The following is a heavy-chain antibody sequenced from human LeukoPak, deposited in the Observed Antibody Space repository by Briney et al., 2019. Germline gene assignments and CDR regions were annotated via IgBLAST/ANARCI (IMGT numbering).Heavy chain of an antibody. V-gene: IGHV4-39*01. CDR1: GGSIRSSSYF. Sequence: SETLSLTCSVSGGSIRSSSYFWAWIRQPPGKGLEWIGNIYYTGSTYSNVPLRSRVAISVDTSKNQFSLKLSSVTAADTAVYYCARYLSMAARPKDYWGQGTLVTVSS. CDR2: IYYTGST. J-gene: IGHJ4*02. CDR3: ARYLSMAARPKDY. D-gene: IGHD6-6*01.